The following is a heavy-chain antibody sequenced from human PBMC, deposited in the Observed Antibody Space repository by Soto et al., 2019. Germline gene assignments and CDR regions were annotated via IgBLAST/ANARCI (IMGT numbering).Heavy chain of an antibody. CDR2: INPSGGST. CDR1: GYTFTSYY. D-gene: IGHD3-10*01. J-gene: IGHJ5*02. Sequence: GASVKVSFKASGYTFTSYYMHWVRQAPGQGLEWMGIINPSGGSTSYAQKFQGRVTMTRDTSTSTVYMELSSLRSEDTAVYYCARENVLLWFGSQNNWFDPWGQGTLVTVSS. CDR3: ARENVLLWFGSQNNWFDP. V-gene: IGHV1-46*01.